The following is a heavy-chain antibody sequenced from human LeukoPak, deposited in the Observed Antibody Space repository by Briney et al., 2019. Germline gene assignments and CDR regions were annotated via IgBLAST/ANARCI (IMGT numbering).Heavy chain of an antibody. V-gene: IGHV3-7*01. D-gene: IGHD1-26*01. CDR1: GFTFTSYA. Sequence: GGSLRLSCAASGFTFTSYAMTWVRQAPGKGLEWVANIKGDGSETYYVDSVKGRFTISRDNTRNSLYLQMNSLRADDTATYYCTRDDFSGSYCDWGQGTLVTVSS. J-gene: IGHJ4*02. CDR2: IKGDGSET. CDR3: TRDDFSGSYCD.